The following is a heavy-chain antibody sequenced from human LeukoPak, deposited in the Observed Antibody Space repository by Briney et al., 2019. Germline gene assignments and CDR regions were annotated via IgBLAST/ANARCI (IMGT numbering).Heavy chain of an antibody. J-gene: IGHJ4*02. D-gene: IGHD6-19*01. CDR2: IYPGDSHT. CDR1: EYNFTSYW. Sequence: GESLKISCKGSEYNFTSYWIGWVRQMPGKGLEWMGIIYPGDSHTIYSPSFQGRVTISADKSVSTAYLQWSSLKASDTAMYYCARQGAGSGWYLDYWGQGTLVTVSS. CDR3: ARQGAGSGWYLDY. V-gene: IGHV5-51*01.